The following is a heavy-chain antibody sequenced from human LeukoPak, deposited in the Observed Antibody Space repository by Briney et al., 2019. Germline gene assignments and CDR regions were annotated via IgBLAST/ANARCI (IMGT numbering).Heavy chain of an antibody. J-gene: IGHJ4*02. CDR1: GYSFTSYW. CDR2: IYPGDSDT. CDR3: ARAVSSSVEGGCYGY. V-gene: IGHV5-51*01. D-gene: IGHD6-6*01. Sequence: GESLKISCKGSGYSFTSYWIGWVRQMPGKGLEWMGIIYPGDSDTRYSPSFQGQVTISADKSISTAYLQWSSLKASDTAMYYCARAVSSSVEGGCYGYWGQGTLVTVSS.